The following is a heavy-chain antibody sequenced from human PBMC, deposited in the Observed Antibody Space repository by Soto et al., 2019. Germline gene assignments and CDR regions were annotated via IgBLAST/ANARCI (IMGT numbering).Heavy chain of an antibody. V-gene: IGHV3-7*01. CDR1: GFTFSSYW. CDR3: LRIASSGRGWDV. J-gene: IGHJ6*02. D-gene: IGHD3-10*01. CDR2: IKQDGSEE. Sequence: EVQLVESGGGLVQPGGSLRLSCVDSGFTFSSYWMSWVRQAPVKGLEWVGNIKQDGSEENYVDSVKGRFTISRDNAKNSMYLQMNSLRAEDTAVYYCLRIASSGRGWDVWGQGTTVVVSS.